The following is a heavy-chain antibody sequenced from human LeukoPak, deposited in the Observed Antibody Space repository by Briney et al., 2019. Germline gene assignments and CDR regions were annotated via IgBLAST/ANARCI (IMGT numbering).Heavy chain of an antibody. CDR3: ARGPIVVVPAAISYYFDY. CDR2: IYYSGST. J-gene: IGHJ4*02. V-gene: IGHV4-59*12. D-gene: IGHD2-2*01. Sequence: SETLSLTCTVSGGSINSYYWSWIRQPPGKGLEWLGYIYYSGSTNYNPSLKSRVTISVDTSKNQFSLKLSSVTAADTAVYYCARGPIVVVPAAISYYFDYWGQGTLVTVSS. CDR1: GGSINSYY.